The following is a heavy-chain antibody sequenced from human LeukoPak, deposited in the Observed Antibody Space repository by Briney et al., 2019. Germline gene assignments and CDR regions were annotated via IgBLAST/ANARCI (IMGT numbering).Heavy chain of an antibody. Sequence: GGSLRLSCAASGFTFSSYAMSWVRQAPGKGLEWVSAISGSGGSTYYADSVKGRLTISRDNSKNTLYLQMNSLRAEDTAVYYCAKYDILTGYYLGGFDYWGQGTLVTVSS. CDR3: AKYDILTGYYLGGFDY. J-gene: IGHJ4*02. V-gene: IGHV3-23*01. D-gene: IGHD3-9*01. CDR1: GFTFSSYA. CDR2: ISGSGGST.